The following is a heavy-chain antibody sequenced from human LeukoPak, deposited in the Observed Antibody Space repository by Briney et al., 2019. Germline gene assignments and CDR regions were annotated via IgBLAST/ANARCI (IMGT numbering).Heavy chain of an antibody. V-gene: IGHV3-7*01. CDR1: RFTLSTYW. CDR2: IKQDGSQE. Sequence: GGSLRLSCAASRFTLSTYWTSWVRQAPGKGLEWVAHIKQDGSQEYYVDSVKGRFTISRDSAKNSLYLQMNSLRAEDTAVYYCARGVPYDSWSGPHYSDYWGQGTLVTVSS. D-gene: IGHD3-3*01. J-gene: IGHJ4*02. CDR3: ARGVPYDSWSGPHYSDY.